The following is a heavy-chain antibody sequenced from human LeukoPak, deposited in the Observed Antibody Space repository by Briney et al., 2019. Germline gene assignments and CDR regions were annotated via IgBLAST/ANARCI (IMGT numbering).Heavy chain of an antibody. J-gene: IGHJ4*02. CDR2: IYPGDSDT. V-gene: IGHV5-51*01. CDR3: ARHLSIAAAGTLRADQIDY. Sequence: GESLKISCKGSGYSFTSYWIGWVRQMPGKGLEWMGVIYPGDSDTRYSPSFQGQVTISADKSISTAYLQWSSLKASDTAMYYCARHLSIAAAGTLRADQIDYWGQGTLVTVSS. D-gene: IGHD6-13*01. CDR1: GYSFTSYW.